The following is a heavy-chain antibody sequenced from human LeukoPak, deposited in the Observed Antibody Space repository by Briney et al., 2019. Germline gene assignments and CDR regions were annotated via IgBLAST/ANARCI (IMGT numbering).Heavy chain of an antibody. V-gene: IGHV4-4*02. CDR2: IYHSGST. CDR1: GGSISSSNW. CDR3: ARAPRVVIKAYFDY. D-gene: IGHD3-22*01. Sequence: PSGTLSLTCAVSGGSISSSNWWSWVRQPPGKGLEWIGEIYHSGSTNYNPSLKSRVTISVDKSKNQFSLKLSSVTAADTAVYYCARAPRVVIKAYFDYWGQGTLVTVSS. J-gene: IGHJ4*02.